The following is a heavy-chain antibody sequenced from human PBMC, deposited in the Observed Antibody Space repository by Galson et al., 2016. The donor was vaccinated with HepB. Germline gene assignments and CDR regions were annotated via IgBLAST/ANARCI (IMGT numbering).Heavy chain of an antibody. J-gene: IGHJ6*02. V-gene: IGHV5-51*01. CDR1: RYSFTDSW. Sequence: QSGAEVKKPGESLKISCEGSRYSFTDSWIGWVRQMPGTGLEWMGILYPGDSDTRYTPSFQGQVTISADKSIFTAYLQWSRLRASDTAIYYWAGAVNGDSRWGVWGQGTTVTVSS. CDR3: AGAVNGDSRWGV. D-gene: IGHD4-17*01. CDR2: LYPGDSDT.